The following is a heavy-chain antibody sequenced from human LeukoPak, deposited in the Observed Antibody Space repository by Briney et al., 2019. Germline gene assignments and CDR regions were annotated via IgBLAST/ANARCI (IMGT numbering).Heavy chain of an antibody. CDR3: AHLVGATYVFSGYFDY. Sequence: GRSLRLSCAASGFTFSSYAMHWVRQAPGKGLEWVAVISYDGSNKYYADSVKGRFTISRDNSKNTLYLQMNSLRAEDTAVYYCAHLVGATYVFSGYFDYWGQGTLVTVSS. CDR1: GFTFSSYA. V-gene: IGHV3-30-3*01. J-gene: IGHJ4*02. CDR2: ISYDGSNK. D-gene: IGHD1-26*01.